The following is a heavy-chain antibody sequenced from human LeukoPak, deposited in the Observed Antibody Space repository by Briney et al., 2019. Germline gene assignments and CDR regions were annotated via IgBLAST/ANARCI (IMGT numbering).Heavy chain of an antibody. J-gene: IGHJ6*03. CDR2: IWYGGSNK. CDR3: AKGTGDPPYYYYYYMDV. CDR1: GFTFSSYG. V-gene: IGHV3-30*02. Sequence: GGSLRLSCAASGFTFSSYGMHWVRQAPGKGLEWVAVIWYGGSNKYYADSVKGRFTISRDNSKNTLYLQMNSLRAEDTAVYYCAKGTGDPPYYYYYYMDVWGKGTTVTVSS. D-gene: IGHD7-27*01.